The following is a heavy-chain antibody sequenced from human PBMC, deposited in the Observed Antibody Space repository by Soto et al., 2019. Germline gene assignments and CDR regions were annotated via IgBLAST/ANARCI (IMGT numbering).Heavy chain of an antibody. CDR1: GGTFSSYA. D-gene: IGHD6-13*01. Sequence: SVKVSCKASGGTFSSYAISWVRQAPGQGLEWMGGIIPIFGTANYAQKFQGRVTITADESTSTVYMEMSSLRSEDTAVYYCARERYSSSWAKYNWFDPWGQGTLVTVSS. CDR2: IIPIFGTA. V-gene: IGHV1-69*13. CDR3: ARERYSSSWAKYNWFDP. J-gene: IGHJ5*02.